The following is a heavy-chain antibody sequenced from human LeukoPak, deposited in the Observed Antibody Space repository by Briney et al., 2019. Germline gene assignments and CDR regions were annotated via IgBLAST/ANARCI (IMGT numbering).Heavy chain of an antibody. CDR3: ASESYYGSGSYYNPFDY. CDR1: GGAISSGSYY. D-gene: IGHD3-10*01. V-gene: IGHV4-61*02. Sequence: KPSETLSLTCTVSGGAISSGSYYWSWIRQPPGKGLEWIGRIYTSGSTNYNPSLKSRVTISVDTSKNQFSLKLSSVTAADTAVYYCASESYYGSGSYYNPFDYWGQGTLVTVSS. J-gene: IGHJ4*02. CDR2: IYTSGST.